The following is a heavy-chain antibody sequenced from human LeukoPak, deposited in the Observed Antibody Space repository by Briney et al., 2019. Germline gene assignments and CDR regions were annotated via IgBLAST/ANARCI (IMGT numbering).Heavy chain of an antibody. D-gene: IGHD2-2*01. J-gene: IGHJ3*02. Sequence: GGSLRLSCAASGFTVSSNYMSWVRQAPGKGLEWVSVIYSGGSTYYADSVKGRFTISRDNSKNTLYLQMNSLRAEDTVVYYCAREGCSSTSCPFDIWGQGTMVTVSS. V-gene: IGHV3-53*01. CDR1: GFTVSSNY. CDR2: IYSGGST. CDR3: AREGCSSTSCPFDI.